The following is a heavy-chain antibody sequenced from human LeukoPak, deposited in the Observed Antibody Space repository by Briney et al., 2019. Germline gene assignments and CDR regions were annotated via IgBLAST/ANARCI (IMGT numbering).Heavy chain of an antibody. Sequence: SETLSLTCTVSGSSISSYYWSWIRQPPGKGLEWIGYIYYSGSTNYNPSLKSRVTISVDTSKNQFSLKLSSVTAADTAVYYCARRAAVADSFDYWGQGTLVTVSS. CDR1: GSSISSYY. CDR3: ARRAAVADSFDY. V-gene: IGHV4-59*01. J-gene: IGHJ4*02. CDR2: IYYSGST. D-gene: IGHD6-19*01.